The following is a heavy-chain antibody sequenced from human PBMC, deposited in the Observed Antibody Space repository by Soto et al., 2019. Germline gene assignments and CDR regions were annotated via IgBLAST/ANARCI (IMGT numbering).Heavy chain of an antibody. CDR3: ASLRIAAGPTVFDY. CDR2: IYSGGST. D-gene: IGHD6-13*01. CDR1: GFTVSSNY. V-gene: IGHV3-53*01. Sequence: PGGSLRLSCAASGFTVSSNYMSWVRQAPGKGLEWVSVIYSGGSTNYADSVKGRFTISRDNSKNTLYLQMNSLRAEDTAVYYCASLRIAAGPTVFDYWGQGTLVTVSS. J-gene: IGHJ4*02.